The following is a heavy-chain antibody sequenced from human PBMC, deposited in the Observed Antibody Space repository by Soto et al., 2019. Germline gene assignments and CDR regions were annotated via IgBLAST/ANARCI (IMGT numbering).Heavy chain of an antibody. J-gene: IGHJ4*02. CDR2: ISGSGGST. D-gene: IGHD3-9*01. CDR3: AKGLHYDILTGYPNFDY. CDR1: GLTFSSYA. V-gene: IGHV3-23*01. Sequence: GGSLRLSCAASGLTFSSYAMSWVRQAPGKGLEWVSAISGSGGSTYYADSVKGRFTISRDNSKNTLYLQMNSLRAEDTAVYYCAKGLHYDILTGYPNFDYWGQGTLVTVSS.